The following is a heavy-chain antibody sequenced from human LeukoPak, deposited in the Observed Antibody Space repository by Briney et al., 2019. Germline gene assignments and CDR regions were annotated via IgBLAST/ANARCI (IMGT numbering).Heavy chain of an antibody. CDR3: AKDATMVRGVADFIDY. CDR1: GFTFSSYG. CDR2: IRYDGGNK. V-gene: IGHV3-30*02. J-gene: IGHJ4*02. D-gene: IGHD3-10*01. Sequence: GGSLRLSCAASGFTFSSYGMHWVRQAPGKGLEWVAFIRYDGGNKYYADSVKGRFTISRDNSKNTLYLQMNSLRAEDTAVYYCAKDATMVRGVADFIDYWGQGTLVTVSS.